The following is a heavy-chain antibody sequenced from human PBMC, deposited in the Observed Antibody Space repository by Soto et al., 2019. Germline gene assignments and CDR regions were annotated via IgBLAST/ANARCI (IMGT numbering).Heavy chain of an antibody. Sequence: KTSETLSLTCTVSGGSISSYYWGWIRQPPGKGLEWIGYIYYTGSTSYNPSLKSPVTISVDTSKNQFSLKMSSVTAADTAVYYCARVRYFDWSYGMDVWGQGTTVTVSS. V-gene: IGHV4-59*01. CDR3: ARVRYFDWSYGMDV. CDR1: GGSISSYY. CDR2: IYYTGST. J-gene: IGHJ6*02. D-gene: IGHD3-9*01.